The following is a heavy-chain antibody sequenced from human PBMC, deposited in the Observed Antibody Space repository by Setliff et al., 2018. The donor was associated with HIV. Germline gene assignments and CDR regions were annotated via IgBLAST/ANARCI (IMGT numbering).Heavy chain of an antibody. CDR1: GGSFTSYA. J-gene: IGHJ4*02. CDR2: IIPLLPIT. CDR3: ARSGPQTTWYFDRSGYSHNY. D-gene: IGHD3-22*01. V-gene: IGHV1-69*10. Sequence: ASVKVSCKASGGSFTSYAISWVRQAPGQGLEWMGGIIPLLPITKYAQKVQGRVTMTTDTSTSTAYMELRSLRSDDTAVYYCARSGPQTTWYFDRSGYSHNYWGQGTLVTVSS.